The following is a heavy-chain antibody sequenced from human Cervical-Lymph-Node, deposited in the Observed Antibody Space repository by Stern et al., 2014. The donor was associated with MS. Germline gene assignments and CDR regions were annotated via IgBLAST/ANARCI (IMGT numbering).Heavy chain of an antibody. J-gene: IGHJ4*02. CDR3: ARDPLYDWSGAVYHFDH. Sequence: EVQLVESGGGLVQPGRSLKLSCLTSGFTFGDYAMGWFRQAPGQGLECIGFIRSKAYRGTAAYVATVKGRYTISRDDSTGIAYLQMNSLKTESTAIYFCARDPLYDWSGAVYHFDHWGQGTLVSVSS. D-gene: IGHD3-22*01. CDR1: GFTFGDYA. V-gene: IGHV3-49*03. CDR2: IRSKAYRGTA.